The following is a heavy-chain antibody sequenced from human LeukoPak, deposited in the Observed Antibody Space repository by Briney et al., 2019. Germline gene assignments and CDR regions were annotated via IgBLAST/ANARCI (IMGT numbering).Heavy chain of an antibody. D-gene: IGHD1-26*01. V-gene: IGHV3-48*02. CDR3: ARGKSSGSYKVFAFDT. CDR2: ISSSSSTI. J-gene: IGHJ3*02. Sequence: GGSLRLSCAASGFTFSSYSMNWVRQAPGKGLEWVSYISSSSSTIYYADSVKGRFTISRDNAKNSLYLQMNSLRDEDTAVYYCARGKSSGSYKVFAFDTWGQGTMVTVSS. CDR1: GFTFSSYS.